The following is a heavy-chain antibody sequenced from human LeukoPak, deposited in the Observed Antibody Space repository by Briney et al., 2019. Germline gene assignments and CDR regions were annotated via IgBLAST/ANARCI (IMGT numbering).Heavy chain of an antibody. CDR2: IYPGDSDT. CDR1: GYTFSNYW. J-gene: IGHJ1*01. D-gene: IGHD4-17*01. V-gene: IGHV5-51*01. CDR3: ARPDDNADYILSY. Sequence: GESLKISCKGSGYTFSNYWIGWVRQMPGKGLEYLGIIYPGDSDTKYSPAFEGHITISVDKSITTAYLQWSSLKASDTAMYYCARPDDNADYILSYWGQGTLVTVSS.